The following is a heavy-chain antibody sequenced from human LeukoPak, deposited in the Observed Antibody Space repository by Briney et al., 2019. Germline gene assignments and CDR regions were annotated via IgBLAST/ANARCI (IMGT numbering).Heavy chain of an antibody. CDR1: GCNFRNYW. CDR3: ARDPYENGGYGAFDI. CDR2: IKHDGSEK. V-gene: IGHV3-7*01. D-gene: IGHD3-22*01. Sequence: PGGSLRLSCVAPGCNFRNYWLTCVRQAPGKGLEWVANIKHDGSEKQYADSVKGRFTISRDNGERSLLLQMNSLRTEDTAVYYCARDPYENGGYGAFDIWGQGTIVSVSS. J-gene: IGHJ3*02.